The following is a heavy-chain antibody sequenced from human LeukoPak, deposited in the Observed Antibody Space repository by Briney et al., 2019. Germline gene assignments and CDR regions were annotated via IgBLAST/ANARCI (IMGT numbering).Heavy chain of an antibody. D-gene: IGHD6-13*01. CDR2: VKQDGSEK. CDR3: ARDRIAAANWFDP. Sequence: GGSLRLSCAVSGFTFSRYWMSWVRQAPGKGLEWVANVKQDGSEKIYVDSVKGRFTISRDNAKNSLYLQMNSLRAEDTAVYYCARDRIAAANWFDPWGQGTLVTVSS. CDR1: GFTFSRYW. V-gene: IGHV3-7*01. J-gene: IGHJ5*02.